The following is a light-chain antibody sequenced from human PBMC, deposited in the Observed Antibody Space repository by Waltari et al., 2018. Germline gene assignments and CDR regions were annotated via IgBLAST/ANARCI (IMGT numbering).Light chain of an antibody. CDR2: GAS. Sequence: EIVLTQSPGSLSSSPGERVTLSCRASQSVSRALSWYQQKPGQAPRPLIFGASNSATGIPDRFSGSRSETDFSLTISRLGPEDFAVYYCQHYVRLPATFGRGTKVEIK. CDR3: QHYVRLPAT. V-gene: IGKV3-20*01. J-gene: IGKJ1*01. CDR1: QSVSRAL.